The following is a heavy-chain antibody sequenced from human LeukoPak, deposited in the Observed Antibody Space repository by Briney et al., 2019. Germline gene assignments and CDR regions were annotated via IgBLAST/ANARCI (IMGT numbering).Heavy chain of an antibody. V-gene: IGHV3-23*01. CDR3: ARGYRDIVATPRSREILFDY. D-gene: IGHD5-12*01. Sequence: QAGGSLRLSCAASGFTFSSYAMSWVRQAPGKGLEWVSVFSGGDSSTYYAHSVKGRFTISRDNAKNSLYLQMNSLRAEDTAVYYCARGYRDIVATPRSREILFDYWGQGTLVTVSS. J-gene: IGHJ4*02. CDR2: FSGGDSST. CDR1: GFTFSSYA.